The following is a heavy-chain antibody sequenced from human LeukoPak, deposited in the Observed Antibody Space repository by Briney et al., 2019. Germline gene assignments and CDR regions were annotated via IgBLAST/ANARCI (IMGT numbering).Heavy chain of an antibody. CDR2: ISGDGGST. D-gene: IGHD1-26*01. CDR1: GFTFDDYA. Sequence: TGGSLRLSCAASGFTFDDYAMHWVRQAPGKGLEWVSLISGDGGSTYYADSVKGRFTISRDNSKNSLYLQMNGLRTEDTALYYCAKVKTYSGSYYFDYWGQGTLVTVSS. V-gene: IGHV3-43*02. CDR3: AKVKTYSGSYYFDY. J-gene: IGHJ4*02.